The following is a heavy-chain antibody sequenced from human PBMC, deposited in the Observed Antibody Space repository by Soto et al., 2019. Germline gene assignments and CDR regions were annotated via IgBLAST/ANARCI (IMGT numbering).Heavy chain of an antibody. CDR1: GNTFTGNF. D-gene: IGHD5-18*01. CDR2: IFPGGSRT. J-gene: IGHJ4*01. Sequence: ASVKVSCKASGNTFTGNFMHWVRQAPGQGLEWLGVIFPGGSRTVYAQNFQGRLTMTRDTSASTVYMELSSLRSEDTAIYYCAREADMAGKSFDYWGQGTLVTVSS. CDR3: AREADMAGKSFDY. V-gene: IGHV1-46*01.